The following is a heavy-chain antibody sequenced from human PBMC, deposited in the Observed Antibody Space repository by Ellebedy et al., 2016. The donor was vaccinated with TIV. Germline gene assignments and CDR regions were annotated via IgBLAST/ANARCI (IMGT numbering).Heavy chain of an antibody. CDR3: AREAGTFFPLYPNAFDI. CDR1: GGSLSGYY. D-gene: IGHD2-2*02. Sequence: PSETLSLTCVVYGGSLSGYYWSWIRQSPGKGLEWIGEINHSGSTTYNPSLKSRVTVSVDTSKNQFFLKLSSVTAADTAVYYCAREAGTFFPLYPNAFDIWGQGTMVTVSS. CDR2: INHSGST. V-gene: IGHV4-34*01. J-gene: IGHJ3*02.